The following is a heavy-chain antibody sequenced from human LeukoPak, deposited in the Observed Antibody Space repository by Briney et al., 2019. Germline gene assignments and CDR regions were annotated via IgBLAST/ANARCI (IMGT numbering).Heavy chain of an antibody. CDR2: IYYSGST. CDR1: GGSISSSSYY. Sequence: PSETLSLTCTVSGGSISSSSYYWGWIRQPPGKGLEWIGSIYYSGSTYYNPSLKSRVTISVDTSKNQFSLKLSSVTAADTAVYYCARLAWDGYNYDWFDPWGQGTLVTVSS. J-gene: IGHJ5*02. D-gene: IGHD5-24*01. V-gene: IGHV4-39*01. CDR3: ARLAWDGYNYDWFDP.